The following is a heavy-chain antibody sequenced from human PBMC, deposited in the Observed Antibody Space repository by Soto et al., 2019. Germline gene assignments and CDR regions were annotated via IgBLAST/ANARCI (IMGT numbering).Heavy chain of an antibody. J-gene: IGHJ4*02. CDR2: MNPNSGNT. CDR3: ARRGYYGSTTFWGY. D-gene: IGHD3-10*01. CDR1: GYTFTSYD. Sequence: QVQLVQSGAEVKKPGASVKVSCKASGYTFTSYDINWVRQATGQGLEWMGWMNPNSGNTGYAQKFQGRVTMTRNTSISTADMELSSLRSEETAEYYCARRGYYGSTTFWGYWGQGTLVTVSS. V-gene: IGHV1-8*01.